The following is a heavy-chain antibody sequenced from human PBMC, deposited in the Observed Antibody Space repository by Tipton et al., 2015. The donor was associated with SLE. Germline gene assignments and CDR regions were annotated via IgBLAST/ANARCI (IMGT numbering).Heavy chain of an antibody. V-gene: IGHV4-39*01. Sequence: TLSLTCTVSGGSISSSSYYWGWIRQPPGKGLEWIGSIYYSGSTYYNPSLKSRVTISVDTAKNQFSLKLSSVTAADTAVYYCARHDYGDYGCFDYWGQGTLVTVSS. D-gene: IGHD4-17*01. CDR2: IYYSGST. CDR3: ARHDYGDYGCFDY. J-gene: IGHJ4*02. CDR1: GGSISSSSYY.